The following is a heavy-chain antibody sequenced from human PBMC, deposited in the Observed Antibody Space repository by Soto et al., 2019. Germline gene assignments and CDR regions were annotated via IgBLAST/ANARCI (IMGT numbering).Heavy chain of an antibody. CDR3: ARAPSHSDLQLAYAY. Sequence: GGSLRLSCAALGFTVSSNYMNWLRQAPGKGLEWVSVVYDDGRTYYADSVKGRFTISRDNSKNTLYLQMNSLRAEDTAVYYCARAPSHSDLQLAYAYRGRGTLVPVSS. CDR1: GFTVSSNY. CDR2: VYDDGRT. J-gene: IGHJ4*02. D-gene: IGHD1-1*01. V-gene: IGHV3-66*01.